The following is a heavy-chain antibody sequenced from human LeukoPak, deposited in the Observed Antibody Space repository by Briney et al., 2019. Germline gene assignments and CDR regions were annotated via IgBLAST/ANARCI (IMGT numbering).Heavy chain of an antibody. CDR3: ARSPPRFGMDV. J-gene: IGHJ6*02. CDR2: ISYDETKE. V-gene: IGHV3-30*03. CDR1: GFRFNNYD. Sequence: PGGSPRLSCAASGFRFNNYDIPWVRQAPGKGLEWVAIISYDETKEYYADSVKGRFTISRDKSTNTLYLQMNSLRTEDTSVYYCARSPPRFGMDVWGQGTTVTVTS.